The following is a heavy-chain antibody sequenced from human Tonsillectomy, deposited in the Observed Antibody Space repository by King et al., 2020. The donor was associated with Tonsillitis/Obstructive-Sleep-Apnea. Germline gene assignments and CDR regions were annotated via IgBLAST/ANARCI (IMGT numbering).Heavy chain of an antibody. CDR2: IGGSAGST. CDR1: GFTFSSYA. Sequence: VQLVESGGGLVQPGGSLRLSCAASGFTFSSYAMTWVRQAPGKGLEWVSVIGGSAGSTYYADYVKGRFTIPRDNSKNTLYLQMNSLRAEDTAVYYCAKDSDSGGCYPSNYYYMDVWGKGTTVTVSS. D-gene: IGHD3-22*01. J-gene: IGHJ6*03. V-gene: IGHV3-23*04. CDR3: AKDSDSGGCYPSNYYYMDV.